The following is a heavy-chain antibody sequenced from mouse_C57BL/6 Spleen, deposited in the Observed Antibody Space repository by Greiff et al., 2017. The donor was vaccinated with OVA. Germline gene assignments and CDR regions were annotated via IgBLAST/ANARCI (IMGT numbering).Heavy chain of an antibody. D-gene: IGHD2-2*01. V-gene: IGHV5-17*01. CDR2: ISSGSSTI. CDR1: GFTFSDYG. CDR3: ARDGYDERFAY. J-gene: IGHJ3*01. Sequence: EVHLVESGGGLVKPGGSLKLSCAASGFTFSDYGMHWVRQAPEKGLEWVAYISSGSSTIYYADTVKGRFTISRDNAKNTLFLQMTSLRSEDTAMYYCARDGYDERFAYWGQGTLVTVSA.